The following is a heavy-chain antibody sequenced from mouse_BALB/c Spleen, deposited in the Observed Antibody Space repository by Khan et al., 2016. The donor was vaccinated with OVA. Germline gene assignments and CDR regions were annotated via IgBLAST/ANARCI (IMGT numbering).Heavy chain of an antibody. CDR1: GYSITSGYG. CDR2: ISYSGST. CDR3: ARTARIKY. J-gene: IGHJ2*01. D-gene: IGHD1-2*01. Sequence: DVQLQESGPGLVKPSQSLSLTCTVTGYSITSGYGWNWIRQFPGNKLEWMGYISYSGSTNYNPSLKSRISITRDTSKNQFFLPLNSVTTEDTATYYRARTARIKYWGQGTTLTVSS. V-gene: IGHV3-2*02.